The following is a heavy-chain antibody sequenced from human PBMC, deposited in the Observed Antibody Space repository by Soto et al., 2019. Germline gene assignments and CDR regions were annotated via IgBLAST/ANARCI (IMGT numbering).Heavy chain of an antibody. D-gene: IGHD6-6*01. Sequence: ASVKVSGKASGYTFTGRYIHWVRQAPGQGLEWMGWINPDYGGATYAQKFQGRVSLTRDTSNSTAYMELSSLRSDDTAVYFCARDLGGSSSYLGYWGKGTPVTVSS. V-gene: IGHV1-2*02. CDR1: GYTFTGRY. CDR2: INPDYGGA. J-gene: IGHJ4*02. CDR3: ARDLGGSSSYLGY.